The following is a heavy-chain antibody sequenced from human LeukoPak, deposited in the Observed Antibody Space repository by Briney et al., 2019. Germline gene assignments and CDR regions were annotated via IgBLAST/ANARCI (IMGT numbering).Heavy chain of an antibody. J-gene: IGHJ3*02. CDR1: RGSISSYY. V-gene: IGHV4-59*13. CDR2: IYYSGST. Sequence: NASETLSLTCTVSRGSISSYYWSWIRQPPGKGLEWIGYIYYSGSTNYNPSLKSRVTISVDTSKNQFSLRLSSVTAADTAVYYCARGTMVVTYAFDIWGQGTMVTVSS. D-gene: IGHD4-23*01. CDR3: ARGTMVVTYAFDI.